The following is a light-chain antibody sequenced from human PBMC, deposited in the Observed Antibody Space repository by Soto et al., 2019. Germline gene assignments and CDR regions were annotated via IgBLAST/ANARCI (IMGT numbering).Light chain of an antibody. CDR2: EAS. CDR3: QRYHGYPWT. J-gene: IGKJ1*01. V-gene: IGKV1-5*03. CDR1: QSIYTW. Sequence: DIQMTQSPSTLSASLGDRVTITCRASQSIYTWLAWYQHKPGKAPKLLISEASLSESGVPSRFSGSGSGTQFTLTISSLQPDDFATYFCQRYHGYPWTFSQGTKVDIK.